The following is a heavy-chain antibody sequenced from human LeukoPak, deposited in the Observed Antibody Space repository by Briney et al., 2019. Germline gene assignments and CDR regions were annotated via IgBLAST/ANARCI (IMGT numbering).Heavy chain of an antibody. CDR2: INHSGST. Sequence: PGRSLRLSCAASGFTVSSNYMSWIRQPPGKGLEWIGEINHSGSTNYNPSLKSRVAISVDTSKNQFSLKLSSVTAADTAVYYCARGYPSRIIAAADFNWFDPWGQGTLVTVSS. D-gene: IGHD6-13*01. CDR1: GFTVSSNY. J-gene: IGHJ5*02. V-gene: IGHV4-34*01. CDR3: ARGYPSRIIAAADFNWFDP.